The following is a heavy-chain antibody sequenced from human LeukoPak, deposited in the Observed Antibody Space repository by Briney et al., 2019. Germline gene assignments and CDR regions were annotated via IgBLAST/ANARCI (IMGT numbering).Heavy chain of an antibody. V-gene: IGHV3-15*01. CDR2: IKSKTDGGTT. Sequence: GGSLRLSCAASGFTFSNAWMSWVRQAPGKGLEWVGRIKSKTDGGTTDYAAPVKGRFTISRDDSKNTLYLQMNSLKTEDTAVYYCTTDLGDYVWGSYRTFDYWGQGTLVTVSS. CDR1: GFTFSNAW. D-gene: IGHD3-16*02. J-gene: IGHJ4*02. CDR3: TTDLGDYVWGSYRTFDY.